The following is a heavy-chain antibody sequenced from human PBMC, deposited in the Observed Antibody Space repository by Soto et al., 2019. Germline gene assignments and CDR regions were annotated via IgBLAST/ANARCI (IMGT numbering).Heavy chain of an antibody. CDR3: AGDKGAYRRRNCLDT. J-gene: IGHJ5*02. V-gene: IGHV1-69*01. D-gene: IGHD4-4*01. Sequence: QVQLVQSGAEVKKPGSSVKVSCKASGSTFSSYAISWVRQAPGQGLEWMGGIIPIFGTANYAQKFQGRVTLTADESRSTADMELSSLRPEDTAVYYCAGDKGAYRRRNCLDTWGQGALFTVSS. CDR2: IIPIFGTA. CDR1: GSTFSSYA.